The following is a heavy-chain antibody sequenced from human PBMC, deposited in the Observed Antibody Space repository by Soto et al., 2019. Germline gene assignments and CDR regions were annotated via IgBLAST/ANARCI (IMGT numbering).Heavy chain of an antibody. Sequence: GGSLRLSCVASGFTFSDYGIHWVRQAPDKGLEWVAVVWFDGSIQYYGDSVKGRFTISRDNSNNTVDLQMNNLRAEDTAVYYCARVDFGGNSYYFDYWGRGXPVTVYS. CDR1: GFTFSDYG. CDR2: VWFDGSIQ. J-gene: IGHJ4*02. CDR3: ARVDFGGNSYYFDY. V-gene: IGHV3-33*01. D-gene: IGHD1-7*01.